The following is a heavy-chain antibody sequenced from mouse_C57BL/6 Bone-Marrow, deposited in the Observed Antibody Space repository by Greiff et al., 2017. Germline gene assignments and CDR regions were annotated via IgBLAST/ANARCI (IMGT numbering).Heavy chain of an antibody. Sequence: VQLQQPGAELVKPGASVKMSCKASGYTFTSYWITWVKQRPGQGLEWIGDIYPGSGSTNYNEKFKSKATLTVDTSSSTAYMQLSSLTSEDSAVYYCARRGYDSPWFAYWGQGTLVTVSA. CDR2: IYPGSGST. CDR3: ARRGYDSPWFAY. CDR1: GYTFTSYW. J-gene: IGHJ3*01. D-gene: IGHD2-4*01. V-gene: IGHV1-55*01.